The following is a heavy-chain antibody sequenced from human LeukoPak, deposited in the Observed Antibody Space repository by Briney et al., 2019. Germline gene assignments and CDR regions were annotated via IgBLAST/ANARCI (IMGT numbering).Heavy chain of an antibody. CDR3: ARELEGADD. D-gene: IGHD1-1*01. J-gene: IGHJ3*01. Sequence: GGSLRLSCAASGFTFSSYSMNWVRQAPGKGLEWVSSISSSSSYIYYAESVKGRFTISRDNAKNSLYLQMNSLRAEDTAVCDCARELEGADDWGQGTMVTVSS. CDR1: GFTFSSYS. CDR2: ISSSSSYI. V-gene: IGHV3-21*01.